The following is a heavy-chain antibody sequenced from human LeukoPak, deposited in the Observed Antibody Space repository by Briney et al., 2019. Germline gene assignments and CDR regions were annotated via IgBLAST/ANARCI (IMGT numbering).Heavy chain of an antibody. CDR3: ASSYWYFDL. J-gene: IGHJ2*01. CDR1: GFTFSSYE. Sequence: GGSLRLSCAASGFTFSSYEMNWVRQAPGKGLEWVSYISSSGSTIYYADSVKGRFTISRDNAKNSLYLQMNSLRAEDAAVYYCASSYWYFDLWGRGTLVTVSS. V-gene: IGHV3-48*03. CDR2: ISSSGSTI.